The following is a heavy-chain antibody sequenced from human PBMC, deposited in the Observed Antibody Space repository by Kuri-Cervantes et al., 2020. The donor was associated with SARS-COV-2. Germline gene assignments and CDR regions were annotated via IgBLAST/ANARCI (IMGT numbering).Heavy chain of an antibody. J-gene: IGHJ3*02. CDR1: GFTFSSYD. Sequence: GESLKISCAASGFTFSSYDMHWVRQATGKGLEWVSAIGTAGDTYYPGSVKGRFTISRENAKNSLYLQMNSLRAEDTAVYYCAKDRGILGAFDIWGQGTMVTVSS. D-gene: IGHD3-10*01. V-gene: IGHV3-13*01. CDR2: IGTAGDT. CDR3: AKDRGILGAFDI.